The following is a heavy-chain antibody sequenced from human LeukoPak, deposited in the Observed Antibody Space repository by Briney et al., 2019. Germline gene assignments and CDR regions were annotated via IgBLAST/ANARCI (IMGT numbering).Heavy chain of an antibody. CDR1: GFTFSSYW. D-gene: IGHD3-10*01. V-gene: IGHV3-7*01. CDR3: ARGGWFGELYFDY. CDR2: IKQDGSEK. Sequence: GGSLRLSCAASGFTFSSYWMSWVRQAPGKGLEWVANIKQDGSEKYYVDSVKGRFTISRDNAKNSLYLQMNSLRAEDTAVYYCARGGWFGELYFDYWGQGTLVTVS. J-gene: IGHJ4*02.